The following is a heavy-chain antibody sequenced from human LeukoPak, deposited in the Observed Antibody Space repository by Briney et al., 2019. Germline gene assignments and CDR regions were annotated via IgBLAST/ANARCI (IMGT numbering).Heavy chain of an antibody. CDR3: ARFGVTYFFDF. CDR1: GGSISSYY. Sequence: SETLSLTCTVSGGSISSYYWSWIRQPPGKGLEWIGYIYYSGSTNYNPSLKSRVTMSVDTSKNQFSLKLSSVTAADTAVYYCARFGVTYFFDFWGQGTLVTVSS. V-gene: IGHV4-59*12. D-gene: IGHD3-3*01. CDR2: IYYSGST. J-gene: IGHJ4*02.